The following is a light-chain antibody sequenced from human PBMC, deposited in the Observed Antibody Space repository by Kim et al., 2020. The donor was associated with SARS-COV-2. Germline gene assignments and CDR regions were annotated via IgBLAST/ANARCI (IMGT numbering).Light chain of an antibody. J-gene: IGKJ4*01. V-gene: IGKV2-30*02. CDR2: KVS. CDR1: QSLVHSDGNTY. CDR3: MQGTHWPPT. Sequence: DVVMTQSPLSLPVTLGQPASISCRSSQSLVHSDGNTYLSWFQQRPGQSPRRLIYKVSNRDSGVPDRFSGSGSGTDFTLKISRVETEDLGVYYCMQGTHWPPTFGGGTKVDIK.